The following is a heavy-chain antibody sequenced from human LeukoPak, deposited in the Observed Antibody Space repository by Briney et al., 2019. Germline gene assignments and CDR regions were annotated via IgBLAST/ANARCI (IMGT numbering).Heavy chain of an antibody. J-gene: IGHJ4*02. D-gene: IGHD3-10*01. V-gene: IGHV1-8*01. CDR2: MNSNSGNT. CDR3: ARGARRVVRGVISYYFDY. Sequence: ASVKVSCKASGYTFTSYDINWVRQATGQGPEWMGWMNSNSGNTGYAQKFQGRVTMTRNTSISTAYMELSSLRSEDTAVYYCARGARRVVRGVISYYFDYWGQGTLVTVSS. CDR1: GYTFTSYD.